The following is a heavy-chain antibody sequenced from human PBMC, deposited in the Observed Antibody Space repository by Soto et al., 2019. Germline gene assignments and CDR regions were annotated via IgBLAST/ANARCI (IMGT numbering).Heavy chain of an antibody. CDR1: GGSISEKY. Sequence: SETLSLTCIVSGGSISEKYWNWVRQPPGKGLEWIGLIFANGHTDYNPSLKSRVTMSVDASKNQFSLRLTSMTAADTAVYYCVASLAASGLNWLGPWGRGTLVTVSS. D-gene: IGHD6-13*01. CDR2: IFANGHT. CDR3: VASLAASGLNWLGP. J-gene: IGHJ5*02. V-gene: IGHV4-4*07.